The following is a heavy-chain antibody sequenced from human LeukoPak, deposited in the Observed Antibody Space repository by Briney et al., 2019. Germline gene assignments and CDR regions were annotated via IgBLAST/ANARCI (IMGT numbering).Heavy chain of an antibody. J-gene: IGHJ4*02. CDR3: ARDTTAYFDC. V-gene: IGHV3-53*01. CDR2: IYAGGNT. CDR1: GLTVSSNY. Sequence: GGSPRLPCTVSGLTVSSNYMAWVRQAPGKGLEWVSVIYAGGNTYYADSVKGRFTISRDNSKNTLYLQMSSLGVEDTAVYYCARDTTAYFDCWGQGTLVTVSS. D-gene: IGHD2/OR15-2a*01.